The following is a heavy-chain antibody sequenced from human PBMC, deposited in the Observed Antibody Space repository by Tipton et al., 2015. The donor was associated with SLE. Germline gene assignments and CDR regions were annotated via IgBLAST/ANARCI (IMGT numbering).Heavy chain of an antibody. V-gene: IGHV4-34*01. Sequence: TLSLTCAVYGGSFSDFYWSWIRQPPGKGLEWIGEINHSGSTNYNPSLKSRVTISIDTSKNQFSLKLSSVTAADTAVYYCARVRLVLRFLEWSYDAFDIWGQGTMVTVSS. CDR3: ARVRLVLRFLEWSYDAFDI. J-gene: IGHJ3*02. CDR1: GGSFSDFY. D-gene: IGHD3-3*01. CDR2: INHSGST.